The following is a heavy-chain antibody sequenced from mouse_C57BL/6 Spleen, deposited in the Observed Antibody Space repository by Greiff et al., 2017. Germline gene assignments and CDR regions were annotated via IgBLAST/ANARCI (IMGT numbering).Heavy chain of an antibody. CDR2: IYPGDGDT. J-gene: IGHJ3*01. V-gene: IGHV1-82*01. D-gene: IGHD4-1*01. CDR3: ARKEANWAWFAY. Sequence: VQLQQSGPELVKPGASVTISCKASGYAFSSSWMHWVKQRPGKGLEWIGRIYPGDGDTNYNGKFKGKSTLTADTSSSTAYMQLSSLTSEDSAVYFCARKEANWAWFAYWGQGTLVTVSA. CDR1: GYAFSSSW.